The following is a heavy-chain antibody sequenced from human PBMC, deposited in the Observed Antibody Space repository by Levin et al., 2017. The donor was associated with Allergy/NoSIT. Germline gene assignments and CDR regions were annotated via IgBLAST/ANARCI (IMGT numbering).Heavy chain of an antibody. V-gene: IGHV4-34*01. CDR1: GGSFSGYY. D-gene: IGHD6-6*01. CDR3: ARVLSARPSRDDRSRYFDL. Sequence: SETLSLTCAVYGGSFSGYYWSWIRQPPGKGLEWIGEINHSGSTNYNPSLKSRVTISVDTSKNQFSLKLSSVTAADTAVYYCARVLSARPSRDDRSRYFDLWGRGTLVTVSS. CDR2: INHSGST. J-gene: IGHJ2*01.